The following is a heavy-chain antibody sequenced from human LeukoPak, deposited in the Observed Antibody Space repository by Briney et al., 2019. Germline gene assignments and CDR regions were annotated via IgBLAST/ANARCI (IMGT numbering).Heavy chain of an antibody. D-gene: IGHD3-3*01. J-gene: IGHJ4*02. CDR2: ISTYDGNT. CDR3: ARDLLDFWSAPAYLDY. Sequence: GASVSFSCKASGYTFTNFGVSWVRQAPGQGLEWMGWISTYDGNTDYLQKFQGRVIMTKDTTTNTSYMELTSLRSDDTAVYYCARDLLDFWSAPAYLDYWGQGTLVTVSS. V-gene: IGHV1-18*01. CDR1: GYTFTNFG.